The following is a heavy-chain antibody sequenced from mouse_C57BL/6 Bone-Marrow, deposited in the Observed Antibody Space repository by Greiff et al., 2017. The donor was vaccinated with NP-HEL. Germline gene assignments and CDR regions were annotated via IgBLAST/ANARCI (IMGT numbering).Heavy chain of an antibody. J-gene: IGHJ1*03. V-gene: IGHV1-55*01. CDR3: ARAGFIYYYCRWYFDV. D-gene: IGHD1-1*01. CDR2: IYPGSGST. CDR1: GYTFTSYW. Sequence: QVQLQQPGAELVKPGASVKMSCKASGYTFTSYWITWVKQRPGQGLEWIGDIYPGSGSTNYNEKFKSKATLTVDTSSSTAYMQLSSLTSEDSAVYYCARAGFIYYYCRWYFDVWGTGTTVTVSS.